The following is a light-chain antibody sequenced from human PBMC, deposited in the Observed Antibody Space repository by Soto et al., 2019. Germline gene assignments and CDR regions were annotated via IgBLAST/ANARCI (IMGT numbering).Light chain of an antibody. CDR2: GVS. Sequence: LTQPASVSGSPGQSITISCTGTSSDFGGYNYVSWYQHHPGKAPKLIIYGVSDRPSGVSNRFSGSKSGNTASLTISGLQAEDEADYYCSSYTGRSTRVFGTGTKVTVL. V-gene: IGLV2-14*01. CDR3: SSYTGRSTRV. CDR1: SSDFGGYNY. J-gene: IGLJ1*01.